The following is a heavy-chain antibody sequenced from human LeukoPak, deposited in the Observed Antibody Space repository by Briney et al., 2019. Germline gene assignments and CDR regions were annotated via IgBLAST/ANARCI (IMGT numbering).Heavy chain of an antibody. V-gene: IGHV3-30*04. Sequence: GSLRLSCAASGFTFSSYAMHWVRQAPGKGLEWVAVISYDGSNKYYADSVKGRFTISRDNSKNTLYLQMNSLRAEDTAVYYCARGYSHGSSYFDYWGQGTLVTVSS. D-gene: IGHD5-18*01. CDR2: ISYDGSNK. J-gene: IGHJ4*02. CDR1: GFTFSSYA. CDR3: ARGYSHGSSYFDY.